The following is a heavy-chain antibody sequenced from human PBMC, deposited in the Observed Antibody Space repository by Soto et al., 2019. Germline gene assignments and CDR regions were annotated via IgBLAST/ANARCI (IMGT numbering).Heavy chain of an antibody. Sequence: PSETLSLTCTVSGGSISSYYWSWIRQPPGKGLEWIGYIYYSGSTNYNPTLKSRVTISVDTSKNQFSLKLSSVTAADTAVYYCARHRVERFGGDYYYYMDVWGKGTTVTVSS. CDR3: ARHRVERFGGDYYYYMDV. J-gene: IGHJ6*03. CDR1: GGSISSYY. D-gene: IGHD3-10*01. CDR2: IYYSGST. V-gene: IGHV4-59*08.